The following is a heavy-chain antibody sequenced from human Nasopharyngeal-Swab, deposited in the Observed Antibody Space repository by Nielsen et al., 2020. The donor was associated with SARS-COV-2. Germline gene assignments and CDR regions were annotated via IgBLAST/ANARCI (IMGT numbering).Heavy chain of an antibody. CDR3: ARDLIRSGIAAAGTSGSFDY. D-gene: IGHD6-13*01. CDR2: IKQDGSEK. V-gene: IGHV3-7*01. J-gene: IGHJ4*02. Sequence: WIRQPPGKGLEWVANIKQDGSEKYYVDSVKGRFTISRDNAKSSLYLQMNSLRAEDTAVYYCARDLIRSGIAAAGTSGSFDYWGQGTLVTVSS.